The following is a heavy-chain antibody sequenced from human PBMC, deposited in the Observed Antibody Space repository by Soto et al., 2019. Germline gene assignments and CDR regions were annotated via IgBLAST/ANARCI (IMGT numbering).Heavy chain of an antibody. CDR1: GYSFTTYW. CDR2: IYPGDSDT. D-gene: IGHD3-10*01. J-gene: IGHJ3*02. V-gene: IGHV5-51*01. CDR3: ARPNANVWEFRIAFDI. Sequence: GESLKISCKGSGYSFTTYWIGWVRQMPGKGLEWVGIIYPGDSDTRYSPSFQGQVTMSVDKSISTAYLQWSTLKASDTAMYYCARPNANVWEFRIAFDIWGQGTMVTV.